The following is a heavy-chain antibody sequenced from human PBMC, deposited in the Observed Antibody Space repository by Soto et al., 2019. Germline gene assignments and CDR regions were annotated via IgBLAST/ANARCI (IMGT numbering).Heavy chain of an antibody. V-gene: IGHV2-5*02. CDR3: AHRPGGSSPSRFDP. CDR2: IYWDDDK. Sequence: ESGPTLVNPTQTLTLTCTFSAFSLSTGGVGVGWIRQPPGKALEWLALIYWDDDKRYSPSLRSRLTISKDTSKNQVVLTMTNMDPVDTATYYCAHRPGGSSPSRFDPWGQGTLVTVSS. D-gene: IGHD6-6*01. J-gene: IGHJ5*02. CDR1: AFSLSTGGVG.